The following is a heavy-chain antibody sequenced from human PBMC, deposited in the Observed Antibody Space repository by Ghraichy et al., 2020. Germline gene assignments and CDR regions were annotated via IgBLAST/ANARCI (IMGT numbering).Heavy chain of an antibody. CDR1: GGTFSSYA. V-gene: IGHV1-69*13. CDR3: VCGTYSYGPAAPFDY. J-gene: IGHJ4*02. D-gene: IGHD5-18*01. CDR2: IIPIFGTA. Sequence: SVKVSCKASGGTFSSYAISWVRQAPGQGLEWMGGIIPIFGTANYAQKFQGRVTITADESTSTAYMELSSLRSEDTAVYYCVCGTYSYGPAAPFDYWGQGTLVTVSS.